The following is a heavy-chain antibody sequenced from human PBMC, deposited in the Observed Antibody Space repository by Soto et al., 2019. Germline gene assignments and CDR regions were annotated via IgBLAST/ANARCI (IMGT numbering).Heavy chain of an antibody. D-gene: IGHD3-16*01. CDR3: AMIGGYRYPHGGVGY. J-gene: IGHJ4*02. CDR2: IYSGGST. CDR1: GFTVSSHY. Sequence: EVPLVESGGGLVQPGGSLRLSCAASGFTVSSHYMSWVLQAPGKGLEWASVIYSGGSTYYADSVKGRFTISRDNAKSTLYLQMNSLRAEDTAVYYCAMIGGYRYPHGGVGYWGQGTMVTVTS. V-gene: IGHV3-66*01.